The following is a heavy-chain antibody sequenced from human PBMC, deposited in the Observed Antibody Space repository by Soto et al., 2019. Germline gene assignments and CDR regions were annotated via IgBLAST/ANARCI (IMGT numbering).Heavy chain of an antibody. CDR1: GFTFSNYY. D-gene: IGHD6-19*01. J-gene: IGHJ4*02. CDR2: ISSTGRTI. V-gene: IGHV3-11*01. CDR3: ARSYSSGWEFDY. Sequence: GGSLRLSCGASGFTFSNYYMSWIRQAPGKGLEWVSYISSTGRTIYYADSVKGRFTVSRDNAQNSLSLKLNSMRVEDTAVYYCARSYSSGWEFDYWGQGTQVTVSS.